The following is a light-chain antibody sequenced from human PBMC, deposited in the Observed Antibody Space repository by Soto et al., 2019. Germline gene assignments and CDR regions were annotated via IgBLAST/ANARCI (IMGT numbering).Light chain of an antibody. CDR1: RIGRKS. CDR2: YDN. CDR3: QVWDSSSNHYV. J-gene: IGLJ1*01. Sequence: SYVLTQAPSESEAPGETASISCGGDRIGRKSVHWYQQKPGQAPVLVMYYDNDRPSEIPERFSGFNSGNTATLDISGVEAGDEADYYCQVWDSSSNHYVFGPGTKLTVL. V-gene: IGLV3-21*04.